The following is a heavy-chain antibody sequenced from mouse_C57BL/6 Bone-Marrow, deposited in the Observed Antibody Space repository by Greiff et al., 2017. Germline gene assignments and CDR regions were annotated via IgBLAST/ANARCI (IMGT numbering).Heavy chain of an antibody. CDR2: IYPGSGST. Sequence: QVQLQQPGPELVKPGASVKMSCKASGYTFTSYWITWVKQRPGQGLEWIGDIYPGSGSTNYNENFKSKATLTVDTSSSTAYMQLSSLTSEDSAVYYCARAYDYDLEWFAYWGQGTLVTVSA. CDR1: GYTFTSYW. V-gene: IGHV1-55*01. CDR3: ARAYDYDLEWFAY. J-gene: IGHJ3*01. D-gene: IGHD2-4*01.